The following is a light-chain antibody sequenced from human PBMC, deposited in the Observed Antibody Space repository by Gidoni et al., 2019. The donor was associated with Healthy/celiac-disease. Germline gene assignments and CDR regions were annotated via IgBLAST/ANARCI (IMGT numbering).Light chain of an antibody. CDR1: RSNIGNNY. V-gene: IGLV1-51*01. J-gene: IGLJ3*02. CDR2: DNN. CDR3: GTWDSSLSAWV. Sequence: QSVLPQPPSVSAAPGQKVTISCAGSRSNIGNNYVSWYQQLPGTAPKLLIYDNNKRPSGMPDRCSGAKSGTSATLGITGLQTGDEADYYGGTWDSSLSAWVVGGGTKLTVL.